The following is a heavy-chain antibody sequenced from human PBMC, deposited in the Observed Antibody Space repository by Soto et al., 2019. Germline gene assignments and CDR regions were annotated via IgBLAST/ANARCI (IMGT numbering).Heavy chain of an antibody. Sequence: GSGPTLVNPTQTLTLTCSFSGFSLTTSPVGVGWIRQPPGKALEWLAVIYWDDDKRYNPSLRSRLTITKDTSKNQVVLTMTNMDPVDTATYYCAHSQWTGDGYNPADYWGQGTLVTVSS. CDR2: IYWDDDK. D-gene: IGHD5-12*01. V-gene: IGHV2-5*02. CDR1: GFSLTTSPVG. CDR3: AHSQWTGDGYNPADY. J-gene: IGHJ4*02.